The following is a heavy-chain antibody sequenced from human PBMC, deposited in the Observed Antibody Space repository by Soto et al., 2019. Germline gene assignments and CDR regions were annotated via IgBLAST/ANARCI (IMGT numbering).Heavy chain of an antibody. CDR2: IWSDGSNK. CDR1: GFTFSSYV. D-gene: IGHD1-26*01. J-gene: IGHJ4*02. V-gene: IGHV3-33*01. Sequence: QVHLLESGGGVVQPGRSLRLSCATSGFTFSSYVMHWVRQAPGKGLEWVAAIWSDGSNKYYTDSVKGRFTISRDTSKTTLDLQMNSLRADDTAVYNCARESGSYHVDYWGQGTLVTVSS. CDR3: ARESGSYHVDY.